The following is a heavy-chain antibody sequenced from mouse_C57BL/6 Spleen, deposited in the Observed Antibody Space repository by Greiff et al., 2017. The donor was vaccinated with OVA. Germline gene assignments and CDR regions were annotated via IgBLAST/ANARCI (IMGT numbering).Heavy chain of an antibody. Sequence: VQLQQSGAELVRPGASVTLSCKASGYTFTDYEMHWVKQTPVHGLEWIGAIDPETGGTAYNQKFKGKAILTADKSSSTAYMELRSLASEDSAVYYCTRGLLDYWGQGTTLTVSS. CDR2: IDPETGGT. V-gene: IGHV1-15*01. CDR3: TRGLLDY. J-gene: IGHJ2*01. CDR1: GYTFTDYE.